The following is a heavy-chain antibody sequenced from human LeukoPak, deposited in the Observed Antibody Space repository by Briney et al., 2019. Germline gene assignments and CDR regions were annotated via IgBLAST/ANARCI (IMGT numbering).Heavy chain of an antibody. CDR2: ISGSGGRT. J-gene: IGHJ4*02. D-gene: IGHD2-15*01. Sequence: GGSLRLSCAASGFTFSSYAMRWVRQAPGKGPEWVSGISGSGGRTYYADSVKGRFIISRDNSKNMLYLQMNSLRAEDTAVYYCXXXTERHCIXGSCLGFDYWGQGTLVTVSS. V-gene: IGHV3-23*01. CDR3: XXXTERHCIXGSCLGFDY. CDR1: GFTFSSYA.